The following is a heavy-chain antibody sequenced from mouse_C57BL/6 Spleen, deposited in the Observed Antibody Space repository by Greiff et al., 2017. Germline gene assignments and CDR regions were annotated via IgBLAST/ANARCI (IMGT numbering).Heavy chain of an antibody. V-gene: IGHV1-81*01. CDR3: ARWGGYAMDY. Sequence: QVQLQQSGAELARPGASVKLSCKASGYTFTSHGISWVKQRTGQGLEWIGEIYPRSGNTYYTETIKGKATLAADKSSSTAYMELRSLTSEDSAVYFCARWGGYAMDYWGQGTSVTVSS. CDR1: GYTFTSHG. CDR2: IYPRSGNT. J-gene: IGHJ4*01.